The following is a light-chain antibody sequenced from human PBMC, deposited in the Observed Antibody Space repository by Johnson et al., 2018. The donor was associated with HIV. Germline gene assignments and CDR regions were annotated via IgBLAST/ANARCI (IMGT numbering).Light chain of an antibody. Sequence: QSVLTQPPSVSAAPGQKVTISCSGSSSNIGNNYVSWYQHLPGTAPKLLIYDNDKRPSGIPDRFSGSKSGPSATLGITGLQTGDEADYYCGTWDSSLTSGGIFGTGTKVTVL. V-gene: IGLV1-51*01. CDR1: SSNIGNNY. CDR2: DND. J-gene: IGLJ1*01. CDR3: GTWDSSLTSGGI.